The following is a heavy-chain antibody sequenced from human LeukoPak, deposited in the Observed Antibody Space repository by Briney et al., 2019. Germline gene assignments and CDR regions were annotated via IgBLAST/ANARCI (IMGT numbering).Heavy chain of an antibody. CDR2: ISSSSSYI. V-gene: IGHV3-21*01. J-gene: IGHJ4*02. D-gene: IGHD6-6*01. CDR3: ARVGSAYSSSSDDY. CDR1: GFTFCGYS. Sequence: PGGSLRLSXAASGFTFCGYSMNWVRQTPGKGLEWLSSISSSSSYIYYADSVKGRFTISRDNAKNSLYLQMNSLRAEDTAVYYCARVGSAYSSSSDDYWGQGTLVTVSS.